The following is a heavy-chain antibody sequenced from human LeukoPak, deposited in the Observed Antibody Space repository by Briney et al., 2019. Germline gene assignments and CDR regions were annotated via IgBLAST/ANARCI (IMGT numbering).Heavy chain of an antibody. CDR1: VGSFSGYY. CDR3: ARGQKSDY. J-gene: IGHJ4*02. CDR2: INHSGST. Sequence: SETLSLTCAVYVGSFSGYYWSWIRQPPGKGLEWIGEINHSGSTNYHPSLKSRVTISVDTSKNQFSLKLSSVTAADTAVYYCARGQKSDYWGQGTLVTVSS. V-gene: IGHV4-34*01.